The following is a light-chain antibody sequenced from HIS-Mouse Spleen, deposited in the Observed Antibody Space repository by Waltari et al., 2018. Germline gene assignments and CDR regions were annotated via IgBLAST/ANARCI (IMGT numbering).Light chain of an antibody. CDR1: SSNIGSNY. J-gene: IGLJ3*02. Sequence: QSVLTQPPSASGTPGQRVTISCSGSSSNIGSNYLYWYQQPPGTAPKLLIYRNNPRPSGVPDRFSGSKSGTSASLAISGLRSEDEADYYCAAWDDSLSGPWVFGGGTKLTVL. CDR2: RNN. CDR3: AAWDDSLSGPWV. V-gene: IGLV1-47*01.